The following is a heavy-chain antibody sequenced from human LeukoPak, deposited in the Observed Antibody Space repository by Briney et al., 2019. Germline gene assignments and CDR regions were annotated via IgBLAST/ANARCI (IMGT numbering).Heavy chain of an antibody. CDR1: GFTFSGYA. D-gene: IGHD3-22*01. Sequence: GGSLRLSCAASGFTFSGYAMSWVRQAPGKGLEWVSAISGSGGSTYYADSVKGRFTISRDNSKNTLYLQMNSLRAEDTAVYYCAKVPDYYDSSGYCHFDYRGQGTLVTVSS. V-gene: IGHV3-23*01. CDR3: AKVPDYYDSSGYCHFDY. J-gene: IGHJ4*02. CDR2: ISGSGGST.